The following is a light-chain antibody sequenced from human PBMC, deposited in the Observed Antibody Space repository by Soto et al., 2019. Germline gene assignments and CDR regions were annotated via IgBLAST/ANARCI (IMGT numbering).Light chain of an antibody. Sequence: QSVLTQPRSASRSPGQRDTINYSGSSSNIGSNYVYWFQQLPGTAPKLLIYRNNQRPSGVPDRFSGSKSGTSASLAISGLRSEDEADYYCAAWDDSLSGLYVFGTGTKVTVL. J-gene: IGLJ1*01. V-gene: IGLV1-47*01. CDR1: SSNIGSNY. CDR2: RNN. CDR3: AAWDDSLSGLYV.